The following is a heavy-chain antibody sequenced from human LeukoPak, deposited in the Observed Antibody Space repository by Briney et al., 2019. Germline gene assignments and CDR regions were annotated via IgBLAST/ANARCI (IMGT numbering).Heavy chain of an antibody. V-gene: IGHV3-74*01. CDR1: GFTFSNYW. CDR3: VRDYQFIQEV. J-gene: IGHJ6*02. D-gene: IGHD2-2*01. Sequence: GGSLRLSCVASGFTFSNYWMLWVRHAPGKGLMWVSLISTDGKSTRYAESVKGRFTISRDNAKNALYLQMDILRVEDTALYFCVRDYQFIQEVWGQGTTVTVSS. CDR2: ISTDGKST.